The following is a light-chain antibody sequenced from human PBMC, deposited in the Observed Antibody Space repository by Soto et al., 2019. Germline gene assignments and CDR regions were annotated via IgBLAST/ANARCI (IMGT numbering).Light chain of an antibody. J-gene: IGLJ1*01. Sequence: QSVLTQPASVSGSPGQSITISCTGTSSDVGGYNYVSWYQQHPGKAPKLMIYDVSKRPSGVSNRFSGSKSGNTASLTISGLQAEDEADYYCSSYTSSSTLFGTGTKVTVL. CDR2: DVS. CDR3: SSYTSSSTL. CDR1: SSDVGGYNY. V-gene: IGLV2-14*01.